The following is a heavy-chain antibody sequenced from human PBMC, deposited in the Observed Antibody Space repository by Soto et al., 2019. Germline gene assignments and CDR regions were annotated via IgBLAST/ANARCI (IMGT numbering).Heavy chain of an antibody. CDR3: AHRPIVGAAI. Sequence: ASETLSLTCGVFGGSISNSKWWTWVRQPPGKGLEWIGEIYHSGSTNYNSSLMSRVTISLDKVNNQFSLKLTSVTAADTAVYYCAHRPIVGAAIWGQGTLVTVSS. CDR1: GGSISNSKW. CDR2: IYHSGST. J-gene: IGHJ4*02. V-gene: IGHV4-4*02. D-gene: IGHD1-26*01.